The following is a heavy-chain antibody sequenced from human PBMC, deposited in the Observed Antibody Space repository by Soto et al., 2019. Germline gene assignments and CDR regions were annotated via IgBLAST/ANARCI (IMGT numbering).Heavy chain of an antibody. D-gene: IGHD3-16*01. Sequence: QVQLVQSGAEVKKPGSSVKVSCKASGGTFSSYAISWVRQAPGQGLEWMGGIIPIFGTANYAQKFQGRVNITAYETTTRAYGDLSGLRCAGTGVYAWAGERGRGAVDQGGGDYWGQGTLVTVSS. V-gene: IGHV1-69*01. CDR1: GGTFSSYA. CDR2: IIPIFGTA. J-gene: IGHJ4*02. CDR3: AGERGRGAVDQGGGDY.